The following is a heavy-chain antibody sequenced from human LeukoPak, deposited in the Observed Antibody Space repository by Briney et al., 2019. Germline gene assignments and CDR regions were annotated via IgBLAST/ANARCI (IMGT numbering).Heavy chain of an antibody. CDR3: ARHTYGSGSYVVY. V-gene: IGHV5-51*01. D-gene: IGHD3-10*01. CDR2: IYPGDSDT. CDR1: GYRFTSYW. J-gene: IGHJ4*02. Sequence: GGSLKISWQGSGYRFTSYWIGWVRQMPGKGLEWMGIIYPGDSDTRYSPSFQGQVTISADKSISTAYLQWSSLKASDTAMYYCARHTYGSGSYVVYWGQGTLVTVSS.